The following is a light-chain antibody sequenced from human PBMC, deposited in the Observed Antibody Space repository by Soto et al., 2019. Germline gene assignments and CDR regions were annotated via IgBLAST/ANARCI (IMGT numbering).Light chain of an antibody. CDR3: QQYGSSPFT. CDR1: QSVSSSY. CDR2: GAS. J-gene: IGKJ3*01. Sequence: EIVLTQSPGTLSLSPGERATLSCRASQSVSSSYLAWYQQKPGQAPRLLIYGASSRATGIPDRFSGSGSGTDFTLTISRLDPEDFPVYYCQQYGSSPFTFGPGTKVDIK. V-gene: IGKV3-20*01.